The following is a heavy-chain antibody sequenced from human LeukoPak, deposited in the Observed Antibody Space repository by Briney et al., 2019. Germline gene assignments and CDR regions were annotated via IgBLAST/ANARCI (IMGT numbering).Heavy chain of an antibody. V-gene: IGHV4-39*01. CDR2: IYYSGST. CDR1: GGSISSSSYY. Sequence: SETLSLTCTVSGGSISSSSYYWGWIRQSPGKGLEWIGSIYYSGSTYYNPSLQSRVTISIDTSKNQFSLKLSSVTAADTAVYYCARLTSNGATYFEYWGQGTLVTVSS. J-gene: IGHJ4*02. D-gene: IGHD2-2*01. CDR3: ARLTSNGATYFEY.